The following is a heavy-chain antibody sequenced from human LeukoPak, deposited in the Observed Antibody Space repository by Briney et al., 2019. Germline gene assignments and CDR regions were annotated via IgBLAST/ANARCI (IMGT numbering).Heavy chain of an antibody. V-gene: IGHV3-53*01. Sequence: GGSLRLSCAASGFTVSSNYMSWVRQAPGKGLEWVSVIYSGGSTYYADSVKGRFTISRDNSKNTLYLQMNSLRAEDTALYYCARMGDYYYYYGMDVWGQGTTVTVSS. CDR1: GFTVSSNY. CDR3: ARMGDYYYYYGMDV. J-gene: IGHJ6*02. CDR2: IYSGGST. D-gene: IGHD3-16*01.